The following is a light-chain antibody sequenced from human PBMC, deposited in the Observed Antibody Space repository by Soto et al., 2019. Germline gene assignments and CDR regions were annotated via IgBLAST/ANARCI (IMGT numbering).Light chain of an antibody. V-gene: IGKV3-15*01. CDR1: QSVSSN. CDR2: GAS. J-gene: IGKJ1*01. Sequence: EIVMTQSPATLSVSPGERATLSCRASQSVSSNLAWYQQKPGQAPRLLIYGASTRATGIPARFSGSGSGTEFTLTISSLQSVDFAVYYCQQYNNWPPKTFGQGTKVDIK. CDR3: QQYNNWPPKT.